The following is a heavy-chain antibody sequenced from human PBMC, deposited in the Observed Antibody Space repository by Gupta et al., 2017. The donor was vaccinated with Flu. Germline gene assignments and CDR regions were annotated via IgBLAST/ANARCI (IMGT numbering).Heavy chain of an antibody. V-gene: IGHV4-31*03. J-gene: IGHJ6*02. Sequence: QVQLQESGPGLVKPSQTLSLSCIVSGDSVTTGGYHWSWIRQHPGKGLEWIGYIHSTGTTYYSPSLNSRINLSLDTSKNQFSLKMTSVTAADTAVYYCASRGGGDNFYYGLDVWGQGITVTVSS. CDR3: ASRGGGDNFYYGLDV. CDR2: IHSTGTT. D-gene: IGHD3-16*01. CDR1: GDSVTTGGYH.